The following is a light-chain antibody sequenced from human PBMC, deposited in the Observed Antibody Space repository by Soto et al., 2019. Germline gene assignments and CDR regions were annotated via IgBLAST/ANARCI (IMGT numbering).Light chain of an antibody. CDR1: SSNIGTHT. V-gene: IGLV1-44*01. CDR3: TAGYASLNGQV. CDR2: SHN. J-gene: IGLJ2*01. Sequence: QAVLIQPPSAAGTPGQTATISCSGSSSNIGTHTVTWYQQVPGTAPQLLIFSHNQRPSGVPDRFSGSQSGTSASLAISGLQSDDEADYYGTAGYASLNGQVFGAGTKLTV.